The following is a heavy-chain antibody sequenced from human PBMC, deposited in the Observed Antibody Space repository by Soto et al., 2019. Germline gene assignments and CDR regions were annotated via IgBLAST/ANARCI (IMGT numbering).Heavy chain of an antibody. CDR3: ARNSGSHIGAFDI. V-gene: IGHV3-21*01. CDR2: ISSSSSYI. J-gene: IGHJ3*02. CDR1: GFTFSSYS. Sequence: GGSLRLSCAASGFTFSSYSMNWVRQAPGKGLEWVSSISSSSSYIYYADSVKGRFTISRDNAKNSLYLQMNSLRAEDTAVYYCARNSGSHIGAFDIWGQGTMVTVSS. D-gene: IGHD1-26*01.